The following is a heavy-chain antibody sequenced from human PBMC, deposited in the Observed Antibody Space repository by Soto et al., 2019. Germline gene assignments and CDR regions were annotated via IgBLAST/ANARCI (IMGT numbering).Heavy chain of an antibody. Sequence: VQLVQSGAEVRKPGASVKVSCKASGYNFSDYYVHWVREAPGQGLEWMGWINPSSGGTIYTQRFQGRVTMTRDTSISTVYMELSRLTSDDTAVYYCAREMGVIGAPGYTWFDPWGQGAMVTVSS. D-gene: IGHD1-26*01. CDR1: GYNFSDYY. J-gene: IGHJ5*02. V-gene: IGHV1-2*02. CDR2: INPSSGGT. CDR3: AREMGVIGAPGYTWFDP.